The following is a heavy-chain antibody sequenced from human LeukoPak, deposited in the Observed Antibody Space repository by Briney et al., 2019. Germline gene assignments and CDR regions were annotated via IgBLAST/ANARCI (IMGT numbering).Heavy chain of an antibody. CDR3: ARGDYHYLSDY. CDR2: INPSGGST. J-gene: IGHJ4*02. Sequence: ASVKVSCKASGHTFTSYYLHWVRQAPGLGLEWMGIINPSGGSTSYTQKFQGRVTMTRDTSTSTVYMELSSLRSEDTAVYYCARGDYHYLSDYWGQGTLVTVSS. V-gene: IGHV1-46*01. CDR1: GHTFTSYY. D-gene: IGHD3-22*01.